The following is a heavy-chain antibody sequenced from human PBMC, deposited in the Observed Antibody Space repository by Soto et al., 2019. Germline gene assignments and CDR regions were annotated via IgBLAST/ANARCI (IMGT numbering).Heavy chain of an antibody. CDR2: MNPNSGNT. CDR3: ARGVTYYDFWSGPHGFDP. V-gene: IGHV1-8*01. J-gene: IGHJ5*02. Sequence: GASVKVSCKASGYTFTSYDINWVRQATGQGLEWMGWMNPNSGNTGYAQKFQGRVTMTRNTSISTAYMELSSLRSEDTAVYYCARGVTYYDFWSGPHGFDPWGQGTLVTAPQ. D-gene: IGHD3-3*01. CDR1: GYTFTSYD.